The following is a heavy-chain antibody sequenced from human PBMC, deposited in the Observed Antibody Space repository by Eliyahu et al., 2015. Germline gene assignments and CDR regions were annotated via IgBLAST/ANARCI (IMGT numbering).Heavy chain of an antibody. Sequence: EVQLLESGGGLVQPGGSLRLSCXAAGFTFSSXAPMSWVRQAPGKGLEWVSAISGSGGSTYYADSVKGRFTISRDNSKNTLYLQMNSLRAEDTAVYYCAKDRYCSGGSCLDAFDIWGQGTMVTVSS. D-gene: IGHD2-15*01. CDR1: GFTFSSXA. J-gene: IGHJ3*02. V-gene: IGHV3-23*01. CDR2: ISGSGGST. CDR3: AKDRYCSGGSCLDAFDI.